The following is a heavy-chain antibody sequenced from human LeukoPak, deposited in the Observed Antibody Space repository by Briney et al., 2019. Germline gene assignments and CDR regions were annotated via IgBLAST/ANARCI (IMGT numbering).Heavy chain of an antibody. CDR1: GFAFSDYY. V-gene: IGHV3-7*03. Sequence: GGSLRLSCAASGFAFSDYYMTWIRQAPGKGLEWVANIKRDGSEKYYVDSVRGRFIISRDNAKNSLYLQMNGLRVEDTAVYYCARDQYELRSYYYGMDAWGKGTTVSVSS. CDR2: IKRDGSEK. D-gene: IGHD2-2*01. CDR3: ARDQYELRSYYYGMDA. J-gene: IGHJ6*04.